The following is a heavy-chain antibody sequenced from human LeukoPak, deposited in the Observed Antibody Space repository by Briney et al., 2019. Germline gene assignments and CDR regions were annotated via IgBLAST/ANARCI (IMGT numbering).Heavy chain of an antibody. Sequence: SETLSLTCTVSGGSISSNNYYWGWIRQPPGKGLEWIGNIYFTGSTYYSPSLKSRVTISVDTSNNQFSLKLNSVTAADTAVYYCARRSYCSSIKCSRTYDYWGQGTLVIVSS. CDR2: IYFTGST. J-gene: IGHJ4*02. CDR3: ARRSYCSSIKCSRTYDY. CDR1: GGSISSNNYY. D-gene: IGHD2-2*01. V-gene: IGHV4-39*01.